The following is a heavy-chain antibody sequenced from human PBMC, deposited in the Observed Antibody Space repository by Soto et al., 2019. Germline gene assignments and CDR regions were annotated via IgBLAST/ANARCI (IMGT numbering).Heavy chain of an antibody. J-gene: IGHJ6*02. CDR1: GGTFSSYT. CDR2: ISAYNGNT. Sequence: QVQLVQSGAEVKKPGSSVKVSCKASGGTFSSYTISWVRQAPGQGLEWMGRISAYNGNTNYAQKLQGRVTMTTDTSTSTAYMELRSLRSDDTAVYYCARDGWENYYYYYGMDVWGQGTTVTVSS. V-gene: IGHV1-18*01. D-gene: IGHD6-19*01. CDR3: ARDGWENYYYYYGMDV.